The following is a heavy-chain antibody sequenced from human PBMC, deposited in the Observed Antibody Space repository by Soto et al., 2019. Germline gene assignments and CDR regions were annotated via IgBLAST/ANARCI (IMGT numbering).Heavy chain of an antibody. D-gene: IGHD1-26*01. Sequence: QVHLQESGPGLVKPSQALSLTCTVSGGSMSSGDYYWSWIRQPPGKGLEWVGSIYYTGSTYYNPSLKSRVTISLDTSKNQLSLRLRSVTAADTAVYYCARDKWELPLDLWGHGTMVTVSS. CDR1: GGSMSSGDYY. CDR3: ARDKWELPLDL. CDR2: IYYTGST. V-gene: IGHV4-30-4*01. J-gene: IGHJ3*01.